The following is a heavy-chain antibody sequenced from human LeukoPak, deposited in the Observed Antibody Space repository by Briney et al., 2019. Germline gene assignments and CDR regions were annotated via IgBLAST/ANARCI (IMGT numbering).Heavy chain of an antibody. J-gene: IGHJ5*02. D-gene: IGHD6-13*01. V-gene: IGHV4-39*07. CDR2: TYYSGST. Sequence: SETLSLTCTVSGGSISSSSYYWGCIRQPPGKGLEGIGSTYYSGSTYYNPSLNSRATPSVHTSKNQFSLKLSSVTAADTAVYYCARAEYSSSWRSINNWFAPWGQGTLVTVSS. CDR1: GGSISSSSYY. CDR3: ARAEYSSSWRSINNWFAP.